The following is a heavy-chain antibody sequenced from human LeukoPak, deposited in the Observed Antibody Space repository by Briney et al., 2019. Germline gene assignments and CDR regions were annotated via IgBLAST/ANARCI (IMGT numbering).Heavy chain of an antibody. CDR3: ASDKIEYTAMVSGAFDI. CDR1: GFTFSSYG. CDR2: ISYDGSNK. J-gene: IGHJ3*02. D-gene: IGHD5-18*01. Sequence: PGRSLRLSCAASGFTFSSYGMHWVRQAPGKGLEWVAVISYDGSNKYYADSVKGRFTISRDNSKNTLYLQMNSLRAEDTAVYYCASDKIEYTAMVSGAFDIWGQGTMVTVSS. V-gene: IGHV3-30*19.